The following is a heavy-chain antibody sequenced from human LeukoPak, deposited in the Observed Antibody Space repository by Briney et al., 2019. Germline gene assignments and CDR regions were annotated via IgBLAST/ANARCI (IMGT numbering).Heavy chain of an antibody. J-gene: IGHJ4*02. CDR3: ARDASNGQQDY. Sequence: GGSLRLSCAASEFTFSTHSFNWVRQAPGKGLQWVSYIHGRTSPIYYADSVRGRFTISRDNAKNSVSLHMNSLRVEDTAVYYCARDASNGQQDYWGQGTLVTVSS. CDR1: EFTFSTHS. D-gene: IGHD6-13*01. V-gene: IGHV3-48*01. CDR2: IHGRTSPI.